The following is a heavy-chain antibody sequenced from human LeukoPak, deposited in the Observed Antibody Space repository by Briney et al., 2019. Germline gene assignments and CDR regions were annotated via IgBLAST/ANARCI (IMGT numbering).Heavy chain of an antibody. J-gene: IGHJ4*02. V-gene: IGHV3-30*18. CDR2: ILYDGTNK. CDR3: AKDRGYCSSASCYKTADY. Sequence: GGSLRLSCVASGFTFNNHAMHWVRQALGQGLEWVAVILYDGTNKNYADSENRRFTISRDNSKNTLYLQMNSLRAEDTAVYYCAKDRGYCSSASCYKTADYWGQGTLLTVSS. D-gene: IGHD2-2*02. CDR1: GFTFNNHA.